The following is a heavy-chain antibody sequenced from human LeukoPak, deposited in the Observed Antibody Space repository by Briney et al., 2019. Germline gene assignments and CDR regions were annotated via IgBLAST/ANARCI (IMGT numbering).Heavy chain of an antibody. V-gene: IGHV1-69*01. Sequence: SVKVSCKASGRTFSSYAISWVRQAPGQGLEWMGGIIPIFGTANYAQKFQGRVTITADESTSTAYMELSSLRSEDTAVYYCASGGSGWYNRYYYYYYGMDVWGKGTTVTVSS. CDR3: ASGGSGWYNRYYYYYYGMDV. CDR1: GRTFSSYA. J-gene: IGHJ6*04. D-gene: IGHD6-19*01. CDR2: IIPIFGTA.